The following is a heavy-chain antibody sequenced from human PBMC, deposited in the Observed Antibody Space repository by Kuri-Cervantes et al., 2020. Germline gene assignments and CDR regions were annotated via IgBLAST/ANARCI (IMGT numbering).Heavy chain of an antibody. CDR3: ARSHHDFWRFDP. D-gene: IGHD3-3*01. CDR2: ISPYNNNT. V-gene: IGHV1-18*04. J-gene: IGHJ5*02. Sequence: ASVKVSCKASGYTFTSYYIHWVRQAPGQGLEWMGWISPYNNNTNYAQKLQGRVTLTTDISTNTAYMDLRSLRSDDTAVYYCARSHHDFWRFDPWGQGTLVTVSS. CDR1: GYTFTSYY.